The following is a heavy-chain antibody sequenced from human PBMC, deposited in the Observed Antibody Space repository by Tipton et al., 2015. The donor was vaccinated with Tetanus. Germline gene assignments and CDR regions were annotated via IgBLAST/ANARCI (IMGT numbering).Heavy chain of an antibody. CDR3: VRDRGLTTSGGIGMDV. J-gene: IGHJ6*02. D-gene: IGHD4-17*01. CDR2: INHSGST. Sequence: TLSLTCAVYGGSFSGYYWSWLRQPPGKGLEWIGEINHSGSTNYNPSLKSRVTISEDTSKNQLSLKLSSVTAADTAVYYCVRDRGLTTSGGIGMDVWGQGTTVTVSS. V-gene: IGHV4-34*01. CDR1: GGSFSGYY.